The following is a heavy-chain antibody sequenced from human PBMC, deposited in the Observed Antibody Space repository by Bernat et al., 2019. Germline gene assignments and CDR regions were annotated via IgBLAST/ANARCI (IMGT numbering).Heavy chain of an antibody. CDR3: AKSKMYYFDY. CDR1: GFTFSSYG. J-gene: IGHJ4*02. CDR2: ISYDGSNK. Sequence: QVQLVESGGGVVQPGRSLRLSCAASGFTFSSYGMHWVRQAPVKGLEWVAVISYDGSNKYYADSVKVRFTISRDNSKNTLYLQMNSLRAEDTAVYYCAKSKMYYFDYWGQGTLVTVSS. V-gene: IGHV3-30*18.